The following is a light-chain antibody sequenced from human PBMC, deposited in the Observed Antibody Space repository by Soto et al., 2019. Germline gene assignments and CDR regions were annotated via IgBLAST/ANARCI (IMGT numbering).Light chain of an antibody. CDR1: QNINSN. CDR2: GAS. CDR3: HQYGTSPQT. V-gene: IGKV3-20*01. J-gene: IGKJ1*01. Sequence: EIVLSQSPGTLSLSPGERATHSCRASQNINSNLAWYQQKPGQAPRLLIYGASRRDTGIPDRFSGSGSGPDFTLTISGLEPADFAVYFCHQYGTSPQTFGQGTKVDIK.